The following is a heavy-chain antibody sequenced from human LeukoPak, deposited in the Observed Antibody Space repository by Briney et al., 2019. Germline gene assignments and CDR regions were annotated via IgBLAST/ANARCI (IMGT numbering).Heavy chain of an antibody. J-gene: IGHJ6*03. V-gene: IGHV3-74*01. CDR3: GRERNFYYMDV. CDR2: ITNDGTT. Sequence: GGSLRLSCVASGFTFGTYWMHWVRQGPEKGLVWVAGITNDGTTGYADSVKGRFTISGDSAKSTVYLQMNSLSSEDTAVYYCGRERNFYYMDVWGKGTTVTVSS. CDR1: GFTFGTYW.